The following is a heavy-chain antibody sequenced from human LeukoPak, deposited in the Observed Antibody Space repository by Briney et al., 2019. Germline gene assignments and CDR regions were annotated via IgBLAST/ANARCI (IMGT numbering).Heavy chain of an antibody. CDR2: IYHSGST. CDR1: GYSISSGYY. CDR3: ARDTRIAAAGLFDY. V-gene: IGHV4-38-2*02. J-gene: IGHJ4*02. D-gene: IGHD6-13*01. Sequence: SETLSLTCTVSGYSISSGYYWGWIRQPPGKGLEWIGSIYHSGSTYYNPSLKSRVTISVDTSKNQFSLKLSSVTAADTAVYYCARDTRIAAAGLFDYWGQGTLVTVSS.